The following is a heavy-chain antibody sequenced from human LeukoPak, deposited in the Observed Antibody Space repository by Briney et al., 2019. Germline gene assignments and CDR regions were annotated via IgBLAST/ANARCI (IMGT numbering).Heavy chain of an antibody. Sequence: PSETLSLTCTVSGGSISSYYWSWIRQPPGKGLEWIGYIYYSGSTNYNPSLKSRVTISVDTSKNQFSLKLSSVTAADTAVYYCARGSFVHSSYLDYWGQGTLVTVSS. CDR3: ARGSFVHSSYLDY. V-gene: IGHV4-59*01. J-gene: IGHJ4*02. CDR1: GGSISSYY. CDR2: IYYSGST. D-gene: IGHD6-13*01.